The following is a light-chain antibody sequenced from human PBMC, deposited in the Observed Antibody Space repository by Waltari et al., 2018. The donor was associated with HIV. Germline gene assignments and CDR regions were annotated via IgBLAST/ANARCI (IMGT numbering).Light chain of an antibody. Sequence: QAVVTQEPSLTVSPGGTVTLTCDSSTGPVTNAHYPYWLQQRPCQAPMTLIFDTTERHSWPPARFSGSLLVGKAALTLSGAQSEDEAEYYCLLSYNGARVFGGGTKVTVL. CDR3: LLSYNGARV. V-gene: IGLV7-46*01. CDR1: TGPVTNAHY. CDR2: DTT. J-gene: IGLJ3*02.